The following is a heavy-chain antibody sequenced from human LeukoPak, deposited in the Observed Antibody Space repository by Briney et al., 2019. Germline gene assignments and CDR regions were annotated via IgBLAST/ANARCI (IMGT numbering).Heavy chain of an antibody. D-gene: IGHD5-18*01. V-gene: IGHV3-49*04. Sequence: GGSLRLSCTASGFTFGDYAMSWVRQAPGEGLEWVGFIRSKANGGTTEYAASVKGRFTISRDDSKSIAYLQMNSLKNEDTAVYYCTRDRGYSYGYGDYWGQGTLVTVSS. J-gene: IGHJ4*02. CDR2: IRSKANGGTT. CDR3: TRDRGYSYGYGDY. CDR1: GFTFGDYA.